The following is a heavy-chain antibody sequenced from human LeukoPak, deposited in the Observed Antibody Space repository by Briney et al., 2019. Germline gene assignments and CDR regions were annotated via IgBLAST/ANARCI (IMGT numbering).Heavy chain of an antibody. CDR1: GFTYSHYG. CDR3: AKDAQRGFDYSNSLEY. V-gene: IGHV3-33*06. Sequence: GGSLRLSCAASGFTYSHYGMHWVRQAPGKGLEWVAVIWSDATEKYYGDAVKGRFTISRDNSRNTLYLQMNSLRVEDTAVYYCAKDAQRGFDYSNSLEYCGQGTLVTVSS. J-gene: IGHJ4*02. CDR2: IWSDATEK. D-gene: IGHD4-11*01.